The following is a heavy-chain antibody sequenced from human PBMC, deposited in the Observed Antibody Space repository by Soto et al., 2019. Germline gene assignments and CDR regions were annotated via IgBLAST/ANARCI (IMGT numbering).Heavy chain of an antibody. J-gene: IGHJ4*02. CDR1: GGPISGHY. V-gene: IGHV4-59*11. Sequence: SETLSLTCTVSGGPISGHYWSWVRQPLGKGLEWIGCIHYTGSTDYNPSLKSRVTISVDTSNNQFSPNLISVTAADTAVYYCARYTGSYYSYWGQGTLVTVSS. CDR2: IHYTGST. D-gene: IGHD1-26*01. CDR3: ARYTGSYYSY.